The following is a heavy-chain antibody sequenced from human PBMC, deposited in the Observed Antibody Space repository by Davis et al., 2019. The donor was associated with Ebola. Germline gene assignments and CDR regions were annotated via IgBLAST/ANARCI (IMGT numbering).Heavy chain of an antibody. CDR2: ISSDGSNK. V-gene: IGHV3-30*18. Sequence: GESLKISCAASGFTFSSYAMHWVRQAPGKGLEWVAVISSDGSNKYYADSLKGRFTISRDNSKNTLYLQMNSLRAEDTAMYYCAKLLMGQLSHFDYWGQGTLVTVSS. CDR1: GFTFSSYA. CDR3: AKLLMGQLSHFDY. D-gene: IGHD6-6*01. J-gene: IGHJ4*02.